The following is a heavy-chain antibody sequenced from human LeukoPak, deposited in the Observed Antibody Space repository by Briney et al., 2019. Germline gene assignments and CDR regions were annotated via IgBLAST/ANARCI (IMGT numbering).Heavy chain of an antibody. Sequence: GGSLRLSCAASGFSFSRYAMHWVRQAPGKGLEWVSYISSSGSIIYYADSVKGRFTISRDNAKRSLFLQMNSLRVEDTAVYYCARTMWGFDYWGQGTLVTVSS. CDR2: ISSSGSII. D-gene: IGHD7-27*01. V-gene: IGHV3-48*03. J-gene: IGHJ4*02. CDR1: GFSFSRYA. CDR3: ARTMWGFDY.